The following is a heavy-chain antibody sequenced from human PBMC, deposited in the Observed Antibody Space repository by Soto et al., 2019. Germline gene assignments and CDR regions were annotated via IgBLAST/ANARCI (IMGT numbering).Heavy chain of an antibody. Sequence: SLRLSCAASGFTFSSYAMHWVRQAPGKGLEWVAVISYDGSNKYYADSVKGRFTISRDNSKNTLYLQMNSLRAEDTAVYYCARDWLVLFITHIEGVLDYWGQGTLVTVSA. D-gene: IGHD3-22*01. V-gene: IGHV3-30-3*01. CDR2: ISYDGSNK. CDR1: GFTFSSYA. CDR3: ARDWLVLFITHIEGVLDY. J-gene: IGHJ4*02.